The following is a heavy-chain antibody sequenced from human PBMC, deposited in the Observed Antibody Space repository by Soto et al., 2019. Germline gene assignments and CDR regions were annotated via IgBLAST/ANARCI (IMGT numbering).Heavy chain of an antibody. Sequence: QVQLVESGGGLVKPGGSLRLSCAAAGFTFSDYYINWIRQAPGKGLEWVSSISSSGATLYYAASVKGRFTISRDNAKNSLYLQMSSLRTEDTAVYYCARNLVGAAARPYYFDYWGQGTLGTVSS. D-gene: IGHD6-6*01. CDR1: GFTFSDYY. V-gene: IGHV3-11*01. CDR3: ARNLVGAAARPYYFDY. CDR2: ISSSGATL. J-gene: IGHJ4*02.